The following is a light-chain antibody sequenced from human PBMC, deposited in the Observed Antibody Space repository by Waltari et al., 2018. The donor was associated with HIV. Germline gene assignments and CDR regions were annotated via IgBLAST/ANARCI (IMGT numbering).Light chain of an antibody. CDR1: QTVSSS. CDR3: HQRSVWPLFT. V-gene: IGKV3-11*01. CDR2: DAS. Sequence: EIVLTQSPATLSLSPGESVTLPCRASQTVSSSLAWYQQRPGQAPRLLIYDASIRAAGIPARFRGSGSGTDFSLTITSLEPEDFAIYYCHQRSVWPLFTFGQGTKLEIK. J-gene: IGKJ2*01.